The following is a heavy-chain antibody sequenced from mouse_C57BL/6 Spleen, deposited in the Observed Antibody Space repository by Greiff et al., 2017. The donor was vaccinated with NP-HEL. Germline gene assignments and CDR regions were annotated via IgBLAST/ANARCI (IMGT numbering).Heavy chain of an antibody. Sequence: QVQLQQSGAELVRPGTSVKVSCKASGYAFTNYLIEWVKQRPGQGLEWIGVINPGSGGTNYNEKFKGKATLTADKSSSTAYMQLSSLTSEDSAVYCCAIGYGSFYWYFDVWGTGTTVTVSS. V-gene: IGHV1-54*01. CDR3: AIGYGSFYWYFDV. CDR2: INPGSGGT. CDR1: GYAFTNYL. J-gene: IGHJ1*03. D-gene: IGHD2-10*02.